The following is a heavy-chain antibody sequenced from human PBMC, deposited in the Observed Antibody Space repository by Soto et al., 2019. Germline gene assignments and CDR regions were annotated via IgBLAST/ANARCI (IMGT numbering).Heavy chain of an antibody. CDR1: GYTFTSYG. CDR2: INAYNGNT. D-gene: IGHD2-8*01. Sequence: QGQLVQSGAEVKKHGASVKVSCKASGYTFTSYGINWVRQAPGQGLEWMGWINAYNGNTNYAQKLQGRVTMTTDTATSTAYMELRSLRSDDTAVYYCARVSGAVDAMAIQDWYCDLWGRGTPVAVSS. V-gene: IGHV1-18*01. CDR3: ARVSGAVDAMAIQDWYCDL. J-gene: IGHJ2*01.